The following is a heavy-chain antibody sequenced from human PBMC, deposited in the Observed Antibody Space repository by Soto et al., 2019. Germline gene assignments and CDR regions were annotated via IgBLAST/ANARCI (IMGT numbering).Heavy chain of an antibody. V-gene: IGHV1-18*01. CDR2: ISAYSGNT. D-gene: IGHD1-1*01. CDR3: ARGDTYYVNWYFDY. J-gene: IGHJ4*02. CDR1: GFTFTNYY. Sequence: QVQLVQSGAEVKKPGASVKVSCKTSGFTFTNYYINWVRQAPGQGLEMMGWISAYSGNTNYAQNLQGRVTMTTYTSASTAYLELRSLRSDDTAVYFCARGDTYYVNWYFDYWGQGTLVTVSS.